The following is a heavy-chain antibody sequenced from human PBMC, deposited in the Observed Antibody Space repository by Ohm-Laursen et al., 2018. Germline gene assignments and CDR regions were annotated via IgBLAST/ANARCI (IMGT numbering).Heavy chain of an antibody. CDR2: IYYSGST. CDR3: ARGYYDSSGYYPGAFDI. CDR1: SGSISNYF. J-gene: IGHJ3*02. V-gene: IGHV4-59*08. Sequence: GTLSLTCTVSSGSISNYFWSWIRQPPGKGLEWLGYIYYSGSTNYNPSLKSRVTISVDTSKNRFSLKLSSVTAADTAVYYCARGYYDSSGYYPGAFDIWGQGTMVTVSS. D-gene: IGHD3-22*01.